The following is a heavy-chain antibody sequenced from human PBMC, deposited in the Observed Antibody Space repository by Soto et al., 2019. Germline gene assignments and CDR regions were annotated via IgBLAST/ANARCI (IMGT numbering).Heavy chain of an antibody. CDR1: GFTFSSYA. D-gene: IGHD3-10*01. V-gene: IGHV3-23*01. CDR3: ARDRQFSHPRGGMDV. CDR2: ITGTGYNT. Sequence: VGSLRLSCAASGFTFSSYAMNWVRQAPGKGLEWVSAITGTGYNTYYADSLKGRFTISRDNSKNTLSLQMNSLRAEDTAVYYCARDRQFSHPRGGMDVWGQGTTVTVSS. J-gene: IGHJ6*02.